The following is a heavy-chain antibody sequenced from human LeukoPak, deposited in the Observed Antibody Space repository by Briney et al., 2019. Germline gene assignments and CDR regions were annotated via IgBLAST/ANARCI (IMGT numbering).Heavy chain of an antibody. V-gene: IGHV3-23*01. CDR2: VGTSNAGT. D-gene: IGHD5-18*01. CDR3: AKHLHLWASFDS. CDR1: GFTSSSST. J-gene: IGHJ4*02. Sequence: GGSLRLSCAASGFTSSSSTMSWVRQAPGKGLEWVSTVGTSNAGTYYADSVKGRFTISRDNPRNTLYLHMTSLRAEDTAIYYCAKHLHLWASFDSWGQGTLVTVSS.